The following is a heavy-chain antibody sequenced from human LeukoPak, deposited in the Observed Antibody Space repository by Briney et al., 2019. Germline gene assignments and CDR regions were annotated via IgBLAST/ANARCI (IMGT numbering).Heavy chain of an antibody. D-gene: IGHD3-22*01. CDR1: GFTFSSCA. CDR2: ISYDGSNK. J-gene: IGHJ2*01. V-gene: IGHV3-30-3*01. Sequence: QPGRSLRLSCAASGFTFSSCAMHWVRQAPGKGLEWVALISYDGSNKYYADSVKGRFTISRDNSKNTLYLQMNSLRAEDTAVYYCVRGEYYYDSSGRGFDLWGRGTLVTVSS. CDR3: VRGEYYYDSSGRGFDL.